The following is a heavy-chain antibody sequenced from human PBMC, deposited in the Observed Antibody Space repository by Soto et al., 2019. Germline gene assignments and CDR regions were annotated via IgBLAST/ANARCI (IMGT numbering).Heavy chain of an antibody. CDR1: GFTYSSYA. Sequence: EVQLLESGGDLVQPGGSLRLSCAASGFTYSSYAMSWVRQAPGKGLEWVSTVDGSGSYTYYANSVKGRFTISRDNSKNTLCLQMNSLTAEDTAVYYCARIGDPTYGNWYFDLWGRGTLITVSS. CDR3: ARIGDPTYGNWYFDL. J-gene: IGHJ2*01. V-gene: IGHV3-23*01. CDR2: VDGSGSYT. D-gene: IGHD3-10*01.